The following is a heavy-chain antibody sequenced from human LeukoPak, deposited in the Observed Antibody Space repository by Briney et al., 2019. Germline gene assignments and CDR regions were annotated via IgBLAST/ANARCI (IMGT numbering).Heavy chain of an antibody. V-gene: IGHV3-21*01. CDR2: ISSSSSYI. Sequence: PGGSLRLSCAASGFTFSSYSMNWVRQAPGKGLEWVSSISSSSSYIYYADSVKGRFTISRDNAKNSLYLQMNSLRAEDTAVYYCARDCLAAAYACDWGQGTLVTVSS. J-gene: IGHJ4*02. CDR1: GFTFSSYS. CDR3: ARDCLAAAYACD. D-gene: IGHD6-13*01.